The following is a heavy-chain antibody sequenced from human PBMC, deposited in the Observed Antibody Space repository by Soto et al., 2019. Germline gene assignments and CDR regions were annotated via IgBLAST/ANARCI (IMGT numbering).Heavy chain of an antibody. D-gene: IGHD4-17*01. CDR1: GGSISSSSYY. CDR2: IYYSGST. V-gene: IGHV4-39*01. Sequence: SETLSLTCTVSGGSISSSSYYWGWIRRPPGKGLEWIGSIYYSGSTYYNPSLKSRVTISVDTSKNQFSLKLSSVTAADTAVYYCARYDYGDYGNDYWGQGTLVTVS. J-gene: IGHJ4*02. CDR3: ARYDYGDYGNDY.